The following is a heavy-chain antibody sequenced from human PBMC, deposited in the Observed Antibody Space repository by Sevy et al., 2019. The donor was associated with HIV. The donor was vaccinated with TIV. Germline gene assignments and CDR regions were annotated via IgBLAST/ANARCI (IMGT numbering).Heavy chain of an antibody. CDR1: GFTFSDYY. CDR3: ARESIVSPDAFDI. CDR2: LSNSGSDI. D-gene: IGHD2-15*01. Sequence: GGSLRLSCAASGFTFSDYYMTWIRQAPGKGLEWVSYLSNSGSDINYADSVKGRFTISRDNAKNSLYLQMNSLRAEDTAVYYCARESIVSPDAFDIWGQGTMVTVSS. J-gene: IGHJ3*02. V-gene: IGHV3-11*01.